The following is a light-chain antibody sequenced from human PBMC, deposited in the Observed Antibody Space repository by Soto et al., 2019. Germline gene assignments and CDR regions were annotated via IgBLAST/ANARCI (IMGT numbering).Light chain of an antibody. CDR1: QGFGTP. V-gene: IGKV3-11*01. CDR3: QQCNRWPLT. CDR2: DAY. Sequence: EIVLTQSPATLSLAPGDRATLSCRASQGFGTPLAWFQQKPGQAPSLLIYDAYNRPTGIPARFSGSGSGTDFTLAISSLEPEEFAVYYCQQCNRWPLTLG. J-gene: IGKJ4*02.